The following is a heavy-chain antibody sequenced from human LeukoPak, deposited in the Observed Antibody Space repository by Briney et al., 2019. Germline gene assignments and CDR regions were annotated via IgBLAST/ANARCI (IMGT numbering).Heavy chain of an antibody. J-gene: IGHJ4*02. CDR1: GGTFSSYA. CDR2: IIPIFGTA. CDR3: ARDPGSAVRAPPYFDY. V-gene: IGHV1-69*05. Sequence: ASVKVSCKASGGTFSSYAISWVRQAPGQGLEWMGGIIPIFGTANYAPSFQGRVTISTDESTSTVYMELSSLRSEDTAVYYCARDPGSAVRAPPYFDYWGQGTVVAVSS. D-gene: IGHD2-15*01.